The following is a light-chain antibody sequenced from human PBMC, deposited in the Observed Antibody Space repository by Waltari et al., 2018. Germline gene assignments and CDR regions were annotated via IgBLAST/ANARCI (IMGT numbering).Light chain of an antibody. Sequence: QSVLSQPPSVSGAPGQRLTISCTGSSSNIGADFDVHWYQHHPGVAPKLLIFVTTLRPSGVPARFSASKSGSSASLTISGLQPEDEADYYCQSFDTTLSAVVFGGGTKLTVL. CDR3: QSFDTTLSAVV. V-gene: IGLV1-40*01. CDR1: SSNIGADFD. J-gene: IGLJ2*01. CDR2: VTT.